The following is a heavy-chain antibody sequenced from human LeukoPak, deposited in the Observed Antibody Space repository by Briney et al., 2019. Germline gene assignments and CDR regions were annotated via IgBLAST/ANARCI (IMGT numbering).Heavy chain of an antibody. CDR1: GYTFTGYY. V-gene: IGHV1-2*02. J-gene: IGHJ4*02. CDR2: IIPNNGAT. Sequence: ASVKVSCKASGYTFTGYYMYWVRQAPGQGLEWMGWIIPNNGATNYAQKFQGRVTMTSDTSISTAYMELNRLTSDDTAVYFCARDRYGDGFAHFDYWGQGTLVTVSS. D-gene: IGHD5-24*01. CDR3: ARDRYGDGFAHFDY.